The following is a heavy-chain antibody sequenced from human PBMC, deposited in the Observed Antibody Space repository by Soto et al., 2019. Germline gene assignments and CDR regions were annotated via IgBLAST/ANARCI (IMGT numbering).Heavy chain of an antibody. CDR2: FDPEDGET. V-gene: IGHV1-24*01. CDR1: GYTLTELS. J-gene: IGHJ4*02. D-gene: IGHD3-9*01. Sequence: GASVKVSCKVSGYTLTELSMHWVRQAPGKGLEWMGGFDPEDGETIYAQKFQGRVTMTEDTSTDTAYMELSSLRSEDTAVYYCATVTYYDILTGDTSDYWGQGTLVTFSS. CDR3: ATVTYYDILTGDTSDY.